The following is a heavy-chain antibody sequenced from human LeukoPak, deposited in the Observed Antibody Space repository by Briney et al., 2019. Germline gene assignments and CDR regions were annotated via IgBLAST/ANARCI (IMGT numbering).Heavy chain of an antibody. CDR2: INPNSGGT. V-gene: IGHV1-2*02. CDR1: GYTFTGYY. Sequence: ASVKVSCKASGYTFTGYYMHWVRQAPGQGLEWMGWINPNSGGTNYAQKFQGRVTMTRDTSISTAYMELSRLRSDDTAVYYCARDRPLYDITTADYWGQGTLVTVSS. CDR3: ARDRPLYDITTADY. J-gene: IGHJ4*02. D-gene: IGHD3-9*01.